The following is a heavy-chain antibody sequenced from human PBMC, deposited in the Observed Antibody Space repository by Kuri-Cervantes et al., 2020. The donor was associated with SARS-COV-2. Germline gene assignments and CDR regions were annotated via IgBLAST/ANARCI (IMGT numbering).Heavy chain of an antibody. D-gene: IGHD6-13*01. CDR1: GFTFSSYA. J-gene: IGHJ4*02. V-gene: IGHV3-30-3*01. CDR3: ARGIGIAAAGH. Sequence: GGSLRLSCAASGFTFSSYAMHWVRQAPGKGLEWVAVISYDGSNKYYADSVKGRFTISRDNAKNTLYLQMNSLRAEDTAVYYCARGIGIAAAGHWGQGTLVTVSS. CDR2: ISYDGSNK.